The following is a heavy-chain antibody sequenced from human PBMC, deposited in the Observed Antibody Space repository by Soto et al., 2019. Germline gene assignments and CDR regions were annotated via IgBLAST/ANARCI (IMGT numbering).Heavy chain of an antibody. D-gene: IGHD2-8*01. V-gene: IGHV4-59*01. CDR2: IYYSGST. Sequence: QVQLQESGPGLVKPSETLSLTCTVSGGSISSYYWSWIRQPPGKGLEWIGYIYYSGSTNYNPSLKSRVTISVDTSKNQFSLKLSSVTAADTAVYYCARVWETYCTNGVCYGAFDIWGQGTMVTVSS. CDR3: ARVWETYCTNGVCYGAFDI. J-gene: IGHJ3*02. CDR1: GGSISSYY.